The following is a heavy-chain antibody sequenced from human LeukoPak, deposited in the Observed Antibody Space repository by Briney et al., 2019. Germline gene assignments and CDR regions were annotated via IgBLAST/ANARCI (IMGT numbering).Heavy chain of an antibody. CDR3: ARAGWSGSYRSWYFDY. Sequence: SETLSLTCAVYGGSFSGYYWSWIRQPPGKGLEWIGEINHSGSTNYNPSLKSRVTISVDTSKNQFSLKLSSVTAADTAVYYCARAGWSGSYRSWYFDYWGQGTLVTVSS. J-gene: IGHJ4*02. V-gene: IGHV4-34*01. CDR2: INHSGST. D-gene: IGHD3-16*02. CDR1: GGSFSGYY.